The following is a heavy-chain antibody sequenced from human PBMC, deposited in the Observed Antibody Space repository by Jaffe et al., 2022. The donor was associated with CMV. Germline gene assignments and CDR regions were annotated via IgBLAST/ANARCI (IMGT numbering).Heavy chain of an antibody. V-gene: IGHV4-59*08. CDR3: ARLTGATMTTIGLFDS. Sequence: QVQLQESGPGLVKPSETLSLTCTVSGVSTRSYYWSWLRQPPGKGLEWIGYIYYSGNTNYNPSLKSRVTISMDTSKNQFSLKLSSVTAADTAVYFCARLTGATMTTIGLFDSWGQGALVPVSS. J-gene: IGHJ4*02. CDR2: IYYSGNT. D-gene: IGHD4-17*01. CDR1: GVSTRSYY.